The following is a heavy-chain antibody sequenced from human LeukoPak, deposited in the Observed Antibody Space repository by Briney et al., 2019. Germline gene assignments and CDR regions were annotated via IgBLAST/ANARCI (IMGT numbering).Heavy chain of an antibody. D-gene: IGHD6-13*01. Sequence: ASVKVSCKASGGTFSSYAISWVRQAPGQGLEWMGGIIPIFGTANYAQKFQGRVTITADESTSTAYMELSSLRSEDTAVYYCARDTMLAAADSGQAFDIWGQGTMVTVSS. CDR1: GGTFSSYA. J-gene: IGHJ3*02. CDR2: IIPIFGTA. V-gene: IGHV1-69*13. CDR3: ARDTMLAAADSGQAFDI.